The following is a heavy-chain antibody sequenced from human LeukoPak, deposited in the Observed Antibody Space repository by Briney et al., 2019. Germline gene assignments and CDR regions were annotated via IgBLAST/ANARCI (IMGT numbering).Heavy chain of an antibody. V-gene: IGHV3-7*01. CDR3: ARAGAYSSSSPAGL. D-gene: IGHD6-6*01. CDR1: GFTFSSYW. CDR2: ILQDVSDK. J-gene: IGHJ4*02. Sequence: PGRSLRLSCAASGFTFSSYWMSCGPQSPGKGLEWVAIILQDVSDKHYVPSVKVRSTISRDNAKNSVYLQMNGLRAEETAVYYCARAGAYSSSSPAGLWGQGTLVTVSS.